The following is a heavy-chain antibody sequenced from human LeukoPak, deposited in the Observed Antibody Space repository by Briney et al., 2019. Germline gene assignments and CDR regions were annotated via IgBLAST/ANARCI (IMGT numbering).Heavy chain of an antibody. CDR1: GYTFSDFS. J-gene: IGHJ4*02. CDR2: ISVRSNYR. V-gene: IGHV3-21*01. D-gene: IGHD3-22*01. CDR3: ARDLDYYDSSGPSSD. Sequence: GGSLTLSCAASGYTFSDFSVNWVRQAPGKGLEWVSSISVRSNYRYYADSVRGRFTISRDDARDSLFLQMNSLRAEDTAVYYCARDLDYYDSSGPSSDWGQGTLVTVSS.